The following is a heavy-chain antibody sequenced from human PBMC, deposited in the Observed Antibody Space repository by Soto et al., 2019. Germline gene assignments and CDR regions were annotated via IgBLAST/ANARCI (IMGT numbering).Heavy chain of an antibody. CDR1: GFTFSRYW. J-gene: IGHJ4*02. CDR3: ARRDSGNYNFWSVDY. D-gene: IGHD3-3*01. CDR2: TKEDGSEK. V-gene: IGHV3-7*01. Sequence: GGSLRLSCAASGFTFSRYWMSWVRQAPGKGLEWVANTKEDGSEKYYVDSVRGRFTISRDNARNSLYLQMNSLRVEDTAVYYCARRDSGNYNFWSVDYWGQGTLVTVSS.